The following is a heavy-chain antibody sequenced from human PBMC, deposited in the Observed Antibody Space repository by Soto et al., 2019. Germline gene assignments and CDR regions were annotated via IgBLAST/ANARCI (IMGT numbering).Heavy chain of an antibody. CDR3: ARGQRFSDWFDP. D-gene: IGHD3-3*01. V-gene: IGHV4-4*07. CDR1: GGAISGYY. CDR2: IYSSGST. J-gene: IGHJ5*02. Sequence: SETLSLTCTVSGGAISGYYWTWIRQPAGKGLEWIGRIYSSGSTKYNPSLKSRVTMSLDTSKNQFSLRLTSVTAADTAVYYCARGQRFSDWFDPWGQGTLVTVS.